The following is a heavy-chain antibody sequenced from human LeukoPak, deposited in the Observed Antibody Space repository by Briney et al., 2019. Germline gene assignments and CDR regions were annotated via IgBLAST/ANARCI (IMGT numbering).Heavy chain of an antibody. Sequence: GGSLRLSCAASGFTFSSYSMNWVRQAPGKGLEWLSYISGSSSTIYYADSVKGRFTISRDNAKNSLYLQMNSLRAEDTAVYYCARESLGYCSGSTCYYFYMDFWGKGTTVTVSS. J-gene: IGHJ6*03. CDR2: ISGSSSTI. V-gene: IGHV3-48*04. D-gene: IGHD2-15*01. CDR3: ARESLGYCSGSTCYYFYMDF. CDR1: GFTFSSYS.